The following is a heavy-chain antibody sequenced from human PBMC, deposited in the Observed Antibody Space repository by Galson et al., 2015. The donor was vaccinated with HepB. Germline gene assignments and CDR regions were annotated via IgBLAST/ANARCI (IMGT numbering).Heavy chain of an antibody. V-gene: IGHV3-33*01. CDR2: IWYDGSTV. CDR3: ARDLRTRHVDY. D-gene: IGHD1-7*01. J-gene: IGHJ4*02. CDR1: GFAFSGNA. Sequence: SLRLSCAASGFAFSGNAMHWVRQAPGKGLDWVAVIWYDGSTVYYGDSVKGRFTISRDNSRNTVYLQMNSLRAEDTAVYYCARDLRTRHVDYWGQGTLVTVSS.